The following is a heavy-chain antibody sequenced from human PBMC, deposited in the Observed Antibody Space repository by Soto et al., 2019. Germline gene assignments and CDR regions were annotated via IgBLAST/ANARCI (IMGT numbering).Heavy chain of an antibody. V-gene: IGHV3-74*01. CDR1: GFTFSRHW. J-gene: IGHJ6*02. Sequence: EVQLVESGGGLVQPGGSLRLSCAGTGFTFSRHWMHWVRQAPGKGLVWVSRINPDASRTTYADSVKGRFAISRDNAKNTLYLQMNSQRAEDKAVYYCARESYYGMDVWGQGTTVTVSS. CDR3: ARESYYGMDV. CDR2: INPDASRT.